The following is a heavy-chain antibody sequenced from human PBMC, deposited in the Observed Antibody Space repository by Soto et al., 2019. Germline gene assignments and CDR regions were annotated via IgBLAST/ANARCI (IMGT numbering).Heavy chain of an antibody. Sequence: SETLSLTCVVSGHSISSCSYWGWIRPRAVEGPEWIASIYHGGTTFYNPSLKGRISISVDTSKNQFSLRLTTVTAADTATYYCARVHVMVVAGSTFDYWGRGTLVTVSS. J-gene: IGHJ4*03. CDR1: GHSISSCSY. V-gene: IGHV4-38-2*01. CDR2: IYHGGTT. CDR3: ARVHVMVVAGSTFDY. D-gene: IGHD6-19*01.